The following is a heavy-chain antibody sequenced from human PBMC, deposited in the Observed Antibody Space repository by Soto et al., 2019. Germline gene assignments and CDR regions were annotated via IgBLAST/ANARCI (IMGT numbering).Heavy chain of an antibody. CDR3: VKDGSSGWPYFYDMDV. CDR2: ISYDGRNK. Sequence: HPGGSLRLSCAASGFTFSSYSMHWVRQAPGKGLEWVAVISYDGRNKYYADAVKGRFTISRDNSKNTLYLQMSSLRAEDTAVYYCVKDGSSGWPYFYDMDVWGQGTTVTVSS. J-gene: IGHJ6*02. CDR1: GFTFSSYS. V-gene: IGHV3-30*18. D-gene: IGHD6-19*01.